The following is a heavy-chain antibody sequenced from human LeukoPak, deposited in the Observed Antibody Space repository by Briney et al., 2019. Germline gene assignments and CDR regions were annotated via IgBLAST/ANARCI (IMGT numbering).Heavy chain of an antibody. J-gene: IGHJ4*02. CDR3: ARGQLWLFY. CDR2: IIPIFGTA. CDR1: GGTFSSYA. Sequence: ASVKVSCKASGGTFSSYAISWVRQAPGQGLEWMGGIIPIFGTANYAQKFQGRVTMTRDMSTSTVYMELSSLRSEDTAVYYCARGQLWLFYWGQGTLVTVSS. V-gene: IGHV1-69*05. D-gene: IGHD5-18*01.